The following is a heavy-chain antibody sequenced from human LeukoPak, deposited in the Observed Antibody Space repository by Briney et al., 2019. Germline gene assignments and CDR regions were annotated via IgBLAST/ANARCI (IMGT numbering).Heavy chain of an antibody. Sequence: ASVKVSCKASGGTFSSYAISWVRQAPGQGLEWMGGIIPIFGTANYAQKFQGRVTITADESTSTAYMELSSLRSEDTAVYYCATDYYDILTGYYVHCWGQGTLVTVSS. CDR3: ATDYYDILTGYYVHC. CDR1: GGTFSSYA. V-gene: IGHV1-69*13. CDR2: IIPIFGTA. J-gene: IGHJ4*02. D-gene: IGHD3-9*01.